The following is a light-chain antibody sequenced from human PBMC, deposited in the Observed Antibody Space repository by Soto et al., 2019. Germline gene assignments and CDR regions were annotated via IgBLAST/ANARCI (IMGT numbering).Light chain of an antibody. J-gene: IGKJ3*01. CDR2: AAS. Sequence: AIRMTQSPSSFSASTGDRVTITCRASQGISSYLAWYQEKPGKVPKLLIYAASTLQSGVPSRFSGSGSGTDLPRSISCLQSEEFATYYCQHYYSYPFTFGHGTKVDIK. V-gene: IGKV1-8*01. CDR1: QGISSY. CDR3: QHYYSYPFT.